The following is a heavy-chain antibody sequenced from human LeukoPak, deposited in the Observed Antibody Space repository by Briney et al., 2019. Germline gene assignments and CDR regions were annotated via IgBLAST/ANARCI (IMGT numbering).Heavy chain of an antibody. CDR3: ARFRRGIYYFDY. J-gene: IGHJ4*02. D-gene: IGHD2-8*02. Sequence: SETLSLTCSVSGGSISSDDYYWSWIRQPPGKGLEWIGYILYSGTAYYHPSPKSRVIISVDTSKNEFSLELTSVTAADTAVYYCARFRRGIYYFDYWGQGTLVTVSS. CDR2: ILYSGTA. V-gene: IGHV4-30-4*01. CDR1: GGSISSDDYY.